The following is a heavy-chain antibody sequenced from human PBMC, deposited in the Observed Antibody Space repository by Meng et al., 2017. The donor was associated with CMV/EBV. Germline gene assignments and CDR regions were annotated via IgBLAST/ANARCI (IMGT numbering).Heavy chain of an antibody. CDR1: GGSVSSGSYY. J-gene: IGHJ5*02. D-gene: IGHD3-3*01. Sequence: GSLRLSCTVSGGSVSSGSYYWSWIRQPPGKGLEWIGYIYYSGSTNYNPSLKSRVTISVDTSKNQFSLKLSSVTAADTAVYYCARKVYDFWNASSWFDPWGQGTLVTVSS. CDR3: ARKVYDFWNASSWFDP. V-gene: IGHV4-61*01. CDR2: IYYSGST.